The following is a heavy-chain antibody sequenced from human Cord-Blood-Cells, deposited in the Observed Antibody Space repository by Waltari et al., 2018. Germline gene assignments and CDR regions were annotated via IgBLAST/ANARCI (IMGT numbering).Heavy chain of an antibody. J-gene: IGHJ5*02. D-gene: IGHD2-15*01. CDR1: GGSISRYY. CDR2: IYYSGST. V-gene: IGHV4-59*01. CDR3: ARARYCSGGSCYNWFDP. Sequence: QVQLQESGPGLVKPSETLSLTCTVSGGSISRYYWSWIRQPPGKGLEWIGYIYYSGSTNYNPSLQSRVTISVDTSKNQFSLKLSSVTAADTAVYYCARARYCSGGSCYNWFDPWGQGTLVTVSS.